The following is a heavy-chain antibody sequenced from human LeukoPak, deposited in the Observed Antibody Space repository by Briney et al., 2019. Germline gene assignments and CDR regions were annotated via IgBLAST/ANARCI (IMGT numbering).Heavy chain of an antibody. J-gene: IGHJ4*02. CDR2: INPNSGGT. Sequence: ASVKVSCKASGYTFTGYYMHWVRQAPGQGLEWMGRINPNSGGTNYAQKLQGRVTMTTDTSTSTAYMELRSLRSDDTAVYYCARDAPDYGDYDFDYWGQGTLVTVSS. CDR3: ARDAPDYGDYDFDY. D-gene: IGHD4-17*01. V-gene: IGHV1-2*06. CDR1: GYTFTGYY.